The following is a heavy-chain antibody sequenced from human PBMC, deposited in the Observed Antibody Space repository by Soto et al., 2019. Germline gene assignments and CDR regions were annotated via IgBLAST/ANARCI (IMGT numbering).Heavy chain of an antibody. V-gene: IGHV3-30-3*01. CDR2: ISYDGSNK. CDR1: GFTFSSYA. CDR3: ARDQRGSGSSDPGVDY. Sequence: QVPLVESGGCVVQPGRSLRLSCAASGFTFSSYAMHWVRQAPGKGLEGVAVISYDGSNKYYADSVKGRFTISRDNSKNTLYLQMNSLRAEDTAVYYCARDQRGSGSSDPGVDYWGQGTLVTVSS. J-gene: IGHJ4*02. D-gene: IGHD1-26*01.